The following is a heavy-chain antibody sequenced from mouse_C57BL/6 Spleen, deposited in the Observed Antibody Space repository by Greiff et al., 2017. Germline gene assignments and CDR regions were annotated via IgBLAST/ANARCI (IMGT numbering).Heavy chain of an antibody. CDR2: INYDGSST. J-gene: IGHJ4*01. Sequence: DVMLVESEGGLVQPGSSMKLSCTASGFTFSDYYMAWVRQVPEKGLEWVANINYDGSSTYYLDTLKSRFIISRDNAKNILYLQMSSLKSEDTATYYCARDRGYYYGRSYAMDYWGQGTSVTVAS. D-gene: IGHD1-1*01. CDR1: GFTFSDYY. CDR3: ARDRGYYYGRSYAMDY. V-gene: IGHV5-16*01.